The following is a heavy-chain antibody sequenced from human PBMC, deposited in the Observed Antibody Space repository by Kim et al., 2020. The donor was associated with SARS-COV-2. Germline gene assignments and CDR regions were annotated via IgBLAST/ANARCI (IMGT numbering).Heavy chain of an antibody. CDR1: GYTFTSYY. V-gene: IGHV1-46*01. J-gene: IGHJ3*02. D-gene: IGHD3-10*01. Sequence: ASVKVSCKASGYTFTSYYMHWVRQAPGQGLEWMGIINPSGGSTSYAQKFQGRVTMTRDTSTSTVYMELSSLRSEDTAVYYCASDFRNYGPGARAFDIWGQGTMVTVSS. CDR2: INPSGGST. CDR3: ASDFRNYGPGARAFDI.